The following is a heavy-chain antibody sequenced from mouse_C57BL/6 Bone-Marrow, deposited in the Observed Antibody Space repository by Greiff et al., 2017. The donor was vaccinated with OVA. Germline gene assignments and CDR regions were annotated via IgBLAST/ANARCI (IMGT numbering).Heavy chain of an antibody. CDR1: GYTFTSYW. CDR3: ARRYYGSSWYFDV. V-gene: IGHV1-55*01. Sequence: QVQLQQPGAELVKPGASVKMSCKASGYTFTSYWITWVKQRPGQGLEWIGDIYPGSGSTNYNDKFKSKATLTVDTSSSTAYLQLSSLTSEDSAVYYCARRYYGSSWYFDVWGTGTTVTVSS. J-gene: IGHJ1*03. CDR2: IYPGSGST. D-gene: IGHD1-1*01.